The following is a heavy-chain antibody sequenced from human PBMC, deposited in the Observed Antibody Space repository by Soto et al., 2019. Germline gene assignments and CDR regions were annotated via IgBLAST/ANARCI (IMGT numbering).Heavy chain of an antibody. Sequence: ASETLSLTCAVSGVSIGSPNWWTWVRQAPGKGLEWIGEMWPSGGTTYNPSLRNRVTISVDNSKDHLSLRLSSVTAADTAVYYCAYSRSRWNPLFNPWGQGTLVTVSS. J-gene: IGHJ5*02. V-gene: IGHV4-4*02. CDR2: MWPSGGT. D-gene: IGHD1-1*01. CDR3: AYSRSRWNPLFNP. CDR1: GVSIGSPNW.